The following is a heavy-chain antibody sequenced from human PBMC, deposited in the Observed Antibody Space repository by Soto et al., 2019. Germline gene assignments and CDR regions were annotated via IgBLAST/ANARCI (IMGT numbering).Heavy chain of an antibody. CDR3: ARESFPRYSSSWYGFDY. J-gene: IGHJ4*02. Sequence: VQLVESGGGLVQPGGSLRLSCAASGFTFSSYSMNWVRQAPGKGLEWVSYISSSSSTIYYADSVKGRFTISRDNAKNSLYLQMNSLRDEDTAVYYCARESFPRYSSSWYGFDYWGQGTLVTVSS. D-gene: IGHD6-13*01. V-gene: IGHV3-48*02. CDR2: ISSSSSTI. CDR1: GFTFSSYS.